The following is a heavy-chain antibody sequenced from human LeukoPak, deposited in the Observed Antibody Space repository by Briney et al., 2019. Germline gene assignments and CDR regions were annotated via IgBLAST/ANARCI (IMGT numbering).Heavy chain of an antibody. Sequence: PGGSLRLSSAASGFTFSSYAMSWVRQAPGKGLEWVSAISGSGGSTYYADSVKGRFTISRDNSKNTLYLQMNSLRAEDTAVYYCAKVGIAAGSGGPYYFDYWGQGTLVAVSS. J-gene: IGHJ4*02. V-gene: IGHV3-23*01. CDR3: AKVGIAAGSGGPYYFDY. CDR2: ISGSGGST. D-gene: IGHD6-13*01. CDR1: GFTFSSYA.